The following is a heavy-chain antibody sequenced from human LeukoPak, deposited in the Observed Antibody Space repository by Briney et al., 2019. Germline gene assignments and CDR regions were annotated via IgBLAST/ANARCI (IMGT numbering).Heavy chain of an antibody. J-gene: IGHJ4*02. V-gene: IGHV1-24*01. CDR2: FDPEDGET. Sequence: ASVKVSCKVSGYTLTELSMHWVRQAPGKGLEWMGGFDPEDGETIYAQKFQGRVTMTEDTSTDTAYMELSSLRPEDTAVYYCATDPGYCSGGSCYELGYWGQGTLVTVSS. CDR1: GYTLTELS. CDR3: ATDPGYCSGGSCYELGY. D-gene: IGHD2-15*01.